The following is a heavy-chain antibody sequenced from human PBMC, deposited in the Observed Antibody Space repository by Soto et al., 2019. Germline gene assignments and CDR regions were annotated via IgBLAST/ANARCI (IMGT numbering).Heavy chain of an antibody. CDR3: VRDFMTMAGIQ. J-gene: IGHJ4*02. D-gene: IGHD6-19*01. V-gene: IGHV3-74*01. Sequence: EVQLVESGGALVQPGGSLRLSCPASGFTFSDYYMHWVRHGPGKGPVWCSAISGDGGRTYYAGSVRGRFTISRDNAKSTVYLQMNSLRADDTAVYYCVRDFMTMAGIQWGLGTLVTVSS. CDR2: ISGDGGRT. CDR1: GFTFSDYY.